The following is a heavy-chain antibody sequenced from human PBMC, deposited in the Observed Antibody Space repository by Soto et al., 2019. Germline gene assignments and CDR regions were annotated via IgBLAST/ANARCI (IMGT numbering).Heavy chain of an antibody. J-gene: IGHJ4*02. D-gene: IGHD2-8*01. CDR3: ARRWGYAIDY. V-gene: IGHV4-59*08. Sequence: QVQLQESGPGLVKPSETLSLTCTVSGGSISSYYWSWIRQPPGKGLVWIGYIYYSGSTNYNPSLKSRVTISVDTSKNQFSLKLSSVTAADTAVYYCARRWGYAIDYWGQGTLVTVSS. CDR2: IYYSGST. CDR1: GGSISSYY.